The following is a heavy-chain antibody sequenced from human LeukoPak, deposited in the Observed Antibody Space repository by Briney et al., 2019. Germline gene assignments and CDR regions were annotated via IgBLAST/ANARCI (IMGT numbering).Heavy chain of an antibody. CDR2: IKQDGSEK. CDR3: ATTWVPGSSVLWFDP. D-gene: IGHD3-10*01. CDR1: GFTFSSYW. J-gene: IGHJ5*02. Sequence: PGGSLRLSCAASGFTFSSYWMSWVRQAPGKGLEWVANIKQDGSEKYYVDSVKGRFTISRDNAKNSLYLQMNSLRAEDTAVYYCATTWVPGSSVLWFDPWGQGTLVTVSS. V-gene: IGHV3-7*01.